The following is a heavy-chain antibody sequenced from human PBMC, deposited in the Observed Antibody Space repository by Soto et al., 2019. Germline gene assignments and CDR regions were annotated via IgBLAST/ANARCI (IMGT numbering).Heavy chain of an antibody. CDR1: GYTFTGYY. J-gene: IGHJ6*02. Sequence: AASVKVCCRASGYTFTGYYMHWVRQAPGQGLEWMGWINPNSGGTNYAQKFQGWVTMTRGTSISKAYMALSRRRSDDTTVYYCTRDPITGTMAGEHYYSGMDVWGQGTTVTVPS. V-gene: IGHV1-2*04. CDR3: TRDPITGTMAGEHYYSGMDV. D-gene: IGHD1-7*01. CDR2: INPNSGGT.